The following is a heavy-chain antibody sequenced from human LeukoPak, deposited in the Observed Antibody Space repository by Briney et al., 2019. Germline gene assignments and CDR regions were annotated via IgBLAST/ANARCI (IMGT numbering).Heavy chain of an antibody. V-gene: IGHV3-23*01. Sequence: AGGSLRLSCAASGFTFSSYAMSWVRQAPGKGLEWVSAISGSGGSTYYADSVKGRFTISRNNSKNTLYLQMNSLRDDDTAVYYCAKWRNWNSRYFDYWGQGTLVTVSS. D-gene: IGHD1-7*01. CDR3: AKWRNWNSRYFDY. CDR2: ISGSGGST. CDR1: GFTFSSYA. J-gene: IGHJ4*02.